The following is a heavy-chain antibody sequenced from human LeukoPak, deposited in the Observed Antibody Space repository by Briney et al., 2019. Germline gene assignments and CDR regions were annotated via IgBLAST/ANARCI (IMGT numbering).Heavy chain of an antibody. CDR2: ISPYTTKT. Sequence: LRASVKVSCKASGYTFISYGITWVRQAPGQGLEWMGWISPYTTKTNYAQSLQGRVTMTTDTSTSTAYMESRSLRSDDTAVYYCAREGGVGPTAPPDYYSYQMDVWGKGTTVTVSS. D-gene: IGHD1-26*01. J-gene: IGHJ6*03. CDR1: GYTFISYG. V-gene: IGHV1-18*01. CDR3: AREGGVGPTAPPDYYSYQMDV.